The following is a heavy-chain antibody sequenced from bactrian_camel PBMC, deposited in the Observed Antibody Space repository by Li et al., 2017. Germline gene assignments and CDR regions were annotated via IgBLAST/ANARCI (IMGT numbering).Heavy chain of an antibody. CDR2: VYNDGSNT. Sequence: HVQLVESGGGSVQAGGSLRLSCTASGYTYSSNCVAWFRQAPGKGLEWVSGVYNDGSNTGYADSVKGRFTISRDNAKNTLYLQMNSLKPEDTAVYYCAADSLNRGGSPLRQGTQVTVS. CDR1: GYTYSSNC. D-gene: IGHD2*01. V-gene: IGHV3S6*01. J-gene: IGHJ4*01.